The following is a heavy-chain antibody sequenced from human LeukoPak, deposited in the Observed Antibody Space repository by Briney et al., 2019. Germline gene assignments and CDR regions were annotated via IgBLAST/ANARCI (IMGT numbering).Heavy chain of an antibody. CDR3: ARGLAYDAFDI. V-gene: IGHV4-61*01. D-gene: IGHD4-11*01. CDR2: IYYSGST. CDR1: GYSISSGYY. Sequence: SETLSLTCTVSGYSISSGYYWGWIRQPPGKGLEWIGYIYYSGSTNYNPSLKSRVTISVDTSKNQFSLKLSSVTAADTAVYYCARGLAYDAFDIWGQGTMVTVSS. J-gene: IGHJ3*02.